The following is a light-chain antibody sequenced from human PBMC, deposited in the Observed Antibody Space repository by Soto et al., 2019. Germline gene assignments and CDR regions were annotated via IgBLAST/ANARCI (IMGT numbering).Light chain of an antibody. J-gene: IGKJ1*01. CDR1: QSLLHSNGFQY. CDR2: LGF. Sequence: IVMTQSPPSLSVTPGEPASISCRSSQSLLHSNGFQYLDWYLQKPGQSPQLLIYLGFNWASGVPDRFSGSGSGTDFTLKISRVEAEDVGIYFCMQPLEAPWTFGQGTKVDIK. V-gene: IGKV2-28*01. CDR3: MQPLEAPWT.